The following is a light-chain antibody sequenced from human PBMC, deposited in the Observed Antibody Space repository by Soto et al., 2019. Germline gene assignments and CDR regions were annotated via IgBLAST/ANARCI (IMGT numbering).Light chain of an antibody. V-gene: IGKV3-15*01. CDR1: QSVSSY. J-gene: IGKJ1*01. Sequence: ESVLTQSPATLCLSPGERATLSWRASQSVSSYLAWYQQKPGQAPRLLIYGASTRATGIPARFSGSGSGTDFTLAITSLQSEDFAIYYCHQYNNWPRTFGQGTKVDIK. CDR2: GAS. CDR3: HQYNNWPRT.